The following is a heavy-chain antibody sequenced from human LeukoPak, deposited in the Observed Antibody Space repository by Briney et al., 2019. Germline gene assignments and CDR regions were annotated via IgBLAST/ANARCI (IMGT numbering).Heavy chain of an antibody. CDR3: ARDRFYGDYIDYYFYGMDV. V-gene: IGHV3-30*03. Sequence: GRSLRLSCAASGFTFSSYGMHWVRQAPGKGLEWVAIITHDGSNKYNADSVKGRLTISRDNSKNTLHLQMNSLRAEDTAVYYCARDRFYGDYIDYYFYGMDVWGQGTTVTVSS. CDR2: ITHDGSNK. CDR1: GFTFSSYG. J-gene: IGHJ6*02. D-gene: IGHD4-17*01.